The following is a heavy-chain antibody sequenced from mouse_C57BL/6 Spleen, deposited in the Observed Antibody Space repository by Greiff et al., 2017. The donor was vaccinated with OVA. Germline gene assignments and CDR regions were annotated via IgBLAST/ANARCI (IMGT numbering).Heavy chain of an antibody. V-gene: IGHV2-9-1*01. D-gene: IGHD2-1*01. CDR1: GFSLTSYA. CDR3: ARGSYYGNDWYFDV. CDR2: IWTGGGT. J-gene: IGHJ1*03. Sequence: VKLMESGPGLVAPSQSLSITCTVSGFSLTSYAISWVRQPPGKGLEWLGVIWTGGGTNYNSALKSRLSISKDNSKSQVFLKMNSLQTDDTARYYCARGSYYGNDWYFDVWGTGTTVTVSS.